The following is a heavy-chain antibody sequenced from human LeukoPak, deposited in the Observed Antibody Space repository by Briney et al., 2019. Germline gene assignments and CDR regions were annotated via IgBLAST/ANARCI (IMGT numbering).Heavy chain of an antibody. CDR3: AKDKGTRGVYFDY. J-gene: IGHJ4*02. V-gene: IGHV3-9*01. Sequence: GGSLRLSCAASGFTFDDYAMHWVRQAPGKGLEWVSGISWNSDSIGYADSVKGRFTISRDNAKNSLYLQMNSLRAEDTALYYCAKDKGTRGVYFDYWGQGTLVTVSS. CDR2: ISWNSDSI. CDR1: GFTFDDYA. D-gene: IGHD3-16*01.